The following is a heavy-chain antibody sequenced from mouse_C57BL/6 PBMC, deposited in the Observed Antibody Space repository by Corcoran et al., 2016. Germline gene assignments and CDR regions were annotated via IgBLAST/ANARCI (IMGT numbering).Heavy chain of an antibody. CDR1: GYTFTDYN. V-gene: IGHV1-18*01. CDR3: ARMGFAY. Sequence: EFQLQQSGPELVKPGASVTIPCKASGYTFTDYNMDWVKQSQGKSLEWIGDINPNNGGTIYNQKFKGKATLTVDKSSSTAYMELRSLTSEDTAVYYCARMGFAYWGQGTLVTVSA. CDR2: INPNNGGT. J-gene: IGHJ3*01.